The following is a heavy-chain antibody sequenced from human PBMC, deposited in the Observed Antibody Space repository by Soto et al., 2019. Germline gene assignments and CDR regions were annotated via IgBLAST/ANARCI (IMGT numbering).Heavy chain of an antibody. CDR1: GYTFTDYY. CDR3: AKDQGGYMVSGMDV. J-gene: IGHJ6*02. V-gene: IGHV1-2*02. Sequence: QVQLVQSRAEVKKPGASVNVSCKASGYTFTDYYIYWLRQAPGHGLEWMGWINPNSGATNYAHNFQGRVTMTRDTSIRAAYMELCRLSSDDTAVYYCAKDQGGYMVSGMDVWGQGTTVTVSS. CDR2: INPNSGAT. D-gene: IGHD2-2*02.